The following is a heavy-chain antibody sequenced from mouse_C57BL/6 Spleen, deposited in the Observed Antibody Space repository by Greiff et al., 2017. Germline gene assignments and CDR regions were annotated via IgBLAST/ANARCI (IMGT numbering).Heavy chain of an antibody. V-gene: IGHV5-17*01. J-gene: IGHJ2*01. D-gene: IGHD2-5*01. CDR3: ARAVTTCFDY. CDR2: ISSGSSTI. CDR1: GFTFSDYG. Sequence: EVNVVESGGGLVKPGGSLKLSCAASGFTFSDYGMHWVRQAPEKGLEWVAYISSGSSTIYYADTVKGRFTISRDNAKNTLFLQMTSLRSEDTAMYYCARAVTTCFDYWGQGTTLTVSS.